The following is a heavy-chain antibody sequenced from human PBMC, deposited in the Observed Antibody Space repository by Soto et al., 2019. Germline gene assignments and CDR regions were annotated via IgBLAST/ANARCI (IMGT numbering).Heavy chain of an antibody. Sequence: GGSLRLSCAASGFTFDDYAMHWVRQAPGKGLEWVSGISWNSGSIDYADSVKGRFTISRDNAKNSLYLQMNSLRAEDTALYYCAKGPGRYYYYGMDVWGQGTTVTVSS. CDR2: ISWNSGSI. J-gene: IGHJ6*02. V-gene: IGHV3-9*01. CDR3: AKGPGRYYYYGMDV. D-gene: IGHD1-26*01. CDR1: GFTFDDYA.